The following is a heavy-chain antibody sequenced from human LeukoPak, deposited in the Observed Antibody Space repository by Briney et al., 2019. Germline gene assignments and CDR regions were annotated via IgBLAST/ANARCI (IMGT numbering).Heavy chain of an antibody. D-gene: IGHD6-25*01. Sequence: ASVKVSCKASGGTFSSYAISWVRQAPGQGLEWMGGIIPIFGTANYAQKFQGRVTITADESTSTAYMELSSLRSEDTAVYYCARCAAARQYYYYYMDVRGKGTTVTVSS. CDR1: GGTFSSYA. J-gene: IGHJ6*03. V-gene: IGHV1-69*01. CDR2: IIPIFGTA. CDR3: ARCAAARQYYYYYMDV.